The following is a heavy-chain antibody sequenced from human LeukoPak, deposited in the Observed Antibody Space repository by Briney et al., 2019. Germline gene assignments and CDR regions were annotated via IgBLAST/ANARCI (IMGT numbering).Heavy chain of an antibody. J-gene: IGHJ5*02. V-gene: IGHV5-51*01. CDR2: IYPGDSDT. CDR1: GYSFTSYW. CDR3: ARVYCSSTSCPMGFDP. Sequence: GESLKISCKGSGYSFTSYWIGWVRQMPGKGLEWMGIIYPGDSDTRYSPSFQGQATISADKSISTAYLQWSSLKASDTAMYYCARVYCSSTSCPMGFDPWGQGTLVTVSS. D-gene: IGHD2-2*01.